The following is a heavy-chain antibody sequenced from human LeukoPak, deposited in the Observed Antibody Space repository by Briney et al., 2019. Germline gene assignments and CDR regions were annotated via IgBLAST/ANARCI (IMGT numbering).Heavy chain of an antibody. D-gene: IGHD6-19*01. CDR3: ATDISLAGPGY. V-gene: IGHV3-33*01. CDR1: GFTFSSYG. CDR2: IWYDGSNK. Sequence: GGSLGLSCAASGFTFSSYGMHWVRQAPGKGLEWVAVIWYDGSNKYYADSVKGRFTISRDDSKNTLYLQMNSLRAEDTAVYYCATDISLAGPGYWGQGTLVTVSS. J-gene: IGHJ4*02.